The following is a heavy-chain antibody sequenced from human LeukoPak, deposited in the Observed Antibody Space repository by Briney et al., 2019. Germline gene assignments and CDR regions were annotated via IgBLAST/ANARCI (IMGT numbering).Heavy chain of an antibody. CDR2: FYRGETT. CDR3: AREVVSIPSYFES. D-gene: IGHD2-15*01. V-gene: IGHV3-53*01. J-gene: IGHJ4*02. Sequence: GGSLRLSCAASGFTVSSSYMYGVRQAPGKGLEWVSFFYRGETTYYAESVRGRFTISRDISKNTLYLLMNSLIPEDTAVYYCAREVVSIPSYFESWGQGTRVTVSS. CDR1: GFTVSSSY.